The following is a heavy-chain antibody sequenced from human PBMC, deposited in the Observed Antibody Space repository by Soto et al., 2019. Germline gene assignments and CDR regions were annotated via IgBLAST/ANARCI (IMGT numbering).Heavy chain of an antibody. Sequence: PGESLKISCKGSGYSFTSYWIGWVRQMPGKGLEWMGIIYPGDSDTRYSPSFQGQVTISADKSISTAYLQWSSLKASDTAMYYCARLSYQWGVLRRLDWFAPWGQGTLVTGSS. D-gene: IGHD1-26*01. CDR2: IYPGDSDT. CDR1: GYSFTSYW. J-gene: IGHJ5*02. V-gene: IGHV5-51*01. CDR3: ARLSYQWGVLRRLDWFAP.